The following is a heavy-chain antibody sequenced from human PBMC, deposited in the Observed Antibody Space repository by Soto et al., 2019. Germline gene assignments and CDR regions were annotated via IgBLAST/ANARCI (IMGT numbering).Heavy chain of an antibody. D-gene: IGHD3-22*01. J-gene: IGHJ3*02. Sequence: ASVKVSCKASGYTFTSYGISWVRQAPGQGLEWMGWISAYNGNTNYAQKLQGRVTMTTDTSTSTAYMELRSLRSDDTAVYYCARPGDHYYDSSGYQYAFDIWGQGTMVTVS. CDR3: ARPGDHYYDSSGYQYAFDI. CDR1: GYTFTSYG. CDR2: ISAYNGNT. V-gene: IGHV1-18*01.